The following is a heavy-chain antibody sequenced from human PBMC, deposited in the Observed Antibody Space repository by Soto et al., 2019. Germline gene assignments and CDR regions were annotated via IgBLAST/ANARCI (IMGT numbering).Heavy chain of an antibody. V-gene: IGHV4-34*01. CDR3: ARTSSGLYGY. Sequence: SETLSLTCAVYGGSFSGYYWSWIRQPPGKGLEWIGEINHSGSTNYNPSLKSRVTISVDTSKNQFSLKLSSVTAADTAVYYCARTSSGLYGYWGQGTLVTVSS. D-gene: IGHD6-19*01. CDR2: INHSGST. J-gene: IGHJ4*02. CDR1: GGSFSGYY.